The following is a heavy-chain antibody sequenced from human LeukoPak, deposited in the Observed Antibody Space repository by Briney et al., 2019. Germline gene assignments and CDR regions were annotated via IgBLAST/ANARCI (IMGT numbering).Heavy chain of an antibody. CDR3: ARAVIGVRGVSLSLYAAFDI. D-gene: IGHD3-10*01. CDR1: GGSISSGDYY. V-gene: IGHV4-30-4*01. CDR2: IYYSGST. J-gene: IGHJ3*02. Sequence: PSQTLCLSCTVSGGSISSGDYYWSWIRQPPGKGLEWIGYIYYSGSTYYNPSLKSRVTISVDTSKNQFSLKLSSVTAADTAVYYCARAVIGVRGVSLSLYAAFDIWGQGTMVTVSS.